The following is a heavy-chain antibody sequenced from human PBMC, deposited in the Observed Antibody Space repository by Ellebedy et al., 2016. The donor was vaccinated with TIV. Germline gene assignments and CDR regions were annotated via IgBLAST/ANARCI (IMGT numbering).Heavy chain of an antibody. D-gene: IGHD6-13*01. J-gene: IGHJ4*02. CDR2: ISAYNGNT. Sequence: ASVKVSXKASSYTFTSYGISWVRQAPGQGLEWMGWISAYNGNTNYAQKLQGRVTMTTDTSTSTAYMELRSLRSDDTAVYYCARVISNRRYSSSPDQDYWGQGTLVTVSS. CDR3: ARVISNRRYSSSPDQDY. V-gene: IGHV1-18*04. CDR1: SYTFTSYG.